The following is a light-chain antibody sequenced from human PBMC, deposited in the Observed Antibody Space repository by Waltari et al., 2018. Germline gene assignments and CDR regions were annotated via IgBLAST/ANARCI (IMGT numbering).Light chain of an antibody. Sequence: IVQPQSPATPSGAPGGITSTSCRASQIVSRTLAWYQQKPGQAPMLLIYDASSRATGIPDRFSGSGSGTDFSLTISRLEPEDFAVYYCQKYGTLPATFGQGTKVEIK. CDR3: QKYGTLPAT. J-gene: IGKJ1*01. CDR1: QIVSRT. CDR2: DAS. V-gene: IGKV3-20*01.